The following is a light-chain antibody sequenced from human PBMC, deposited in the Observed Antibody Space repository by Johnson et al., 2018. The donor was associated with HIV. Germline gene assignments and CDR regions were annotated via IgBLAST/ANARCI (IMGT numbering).Light chain of an antibody. J-gene: IGLJ1*01. CDR1: VSNIESYF. CDR3: GTWDTSLSAGV. Sequence: QSVLTQPPSVSAAPGQTVNISCSGNVSNIESYFVSWYQQLPGAAHTLLIYEDNKRPSGIPDRFSGSKSGTSATLGITGLQTGDEADYYCGTWDTSLSAGVFGPGTKVSVL. V-gene: IGLV1-51*02. CDR2: EDN.